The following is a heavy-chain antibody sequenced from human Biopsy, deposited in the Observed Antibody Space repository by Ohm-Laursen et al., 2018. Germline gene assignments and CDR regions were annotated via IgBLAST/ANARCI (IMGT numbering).Heavy chain of an antibody. CDR2: ISASDDSK. J-gene: IGHJ6*02. CDR3: QGGHLPPGQFYGVDA. CDR1: GFTFTNYA. Sequence: SLRLSCAASGFTFTNYAMSWVRQAPGKGLEWVSSISASDDSKYYGDSVKGRFTIPRDSSTNTLYLQMNGLRADDTAVYFCQGGHLPPGQFYGVDAWGQGTTVTVSS. V-gene: IGHV3-23*01. D-gene: IGHD3-16*01.